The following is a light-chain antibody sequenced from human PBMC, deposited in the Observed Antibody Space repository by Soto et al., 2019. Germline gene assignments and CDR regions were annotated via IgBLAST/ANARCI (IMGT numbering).Light chain of an antibody. CDR2: DAS. V-gene: IGKV3-11*01. J-gene: IGKJ5*01. CDR1: ESVGDF. CDR3: LQRSIWRT. Sequence: EIVLTQSQATLSLSPGERATLSCRASESVGDFLAWYQQKPGQAPRLLIYDASKRATAIPARFSGSGSGTDFTLTITSLEPEDFAVYYCLQRSIWRTFGQGTRLEIK.